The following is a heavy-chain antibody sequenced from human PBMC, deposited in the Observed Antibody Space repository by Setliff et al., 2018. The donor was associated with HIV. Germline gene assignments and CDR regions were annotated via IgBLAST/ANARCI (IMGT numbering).Heavy chain of an antibody. Sequence: ASVKVSCKASGYRFNTYGISWMRQAPGQGLEWMGIINPSVGARKFAQKFQGRLTMARDTSTTTVYLDLSSLRSDDTAVYYCARAGTITLIKFLDSWGQGTLVTVS. V-gene: IGHV1-46*02. CDR3: ARAGTITLIKFLDS. D-gene: IGHD3-22*01. CDR1: GYRFNTYG. CDR2: INPSVGAR. J-gene: IGHJ4*02.